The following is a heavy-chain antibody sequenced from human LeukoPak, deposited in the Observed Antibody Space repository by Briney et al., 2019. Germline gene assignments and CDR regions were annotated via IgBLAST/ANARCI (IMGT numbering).Heavy chain of an antibody. J-gene: IGHJ4*02. CDR1: GGSFSGYY. CDR2: INHSGST. CDR3: ARLKRWFGEFFFDY. Sequence: SETLSLTCAVYGGSFSGYYWSWIRQPPGKGLEWIGEINHSGSTNYNPSLMSRVTISVDTSKNQFSLKLSSVTAADTAVYYCARLKRWFGEFFFDYWGQGTLVTVSS. D-gene: IGHD3-10*01. V-gene: IGHV4-34*01.